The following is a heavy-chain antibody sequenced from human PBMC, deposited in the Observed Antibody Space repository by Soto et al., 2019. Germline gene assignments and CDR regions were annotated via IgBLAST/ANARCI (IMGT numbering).Heavy chain of an antibody. V-gene: IGHV1-18*04. D-gene: IGHD2-8*01. CDR1: GYTFTSYG. CDR2: ISAYNGNT. J-gene: IGHJ5*02. CDR3: ASVYFAARERWDWFDP. Sequence: GASVKVSCKASGYTFTSYGISWVRQAPGQGLEWMGWISAYNGNTNYAQKLQGRVTMTTDTSTSTAYMALRSLRSDDTAVYYCASVYFAARERWDWFDPGGQGTLVTVSS.